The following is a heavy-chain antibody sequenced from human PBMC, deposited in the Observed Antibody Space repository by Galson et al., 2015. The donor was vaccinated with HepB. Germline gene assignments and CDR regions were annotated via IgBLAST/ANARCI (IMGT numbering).Heavy chain of an antibody. CDR2: INAGNGNT. D-gene: IGHD3-10*01. CDR3: ARGLPMGSNY. Sequence: QSGAEVKKPGESLRISCKASGYTFTSYAMHWVRQAPGQRLEWMGWINAGNGNTKYSQKFQGRVTITRDTSASTAYMELSSLRSEDTAVYYCARGLPMGSNYWGQGTLVTVSS. V-gene: IGHV1-3*01. CDR1: GYTFTSYA. J-gene: IGHJ4*02.